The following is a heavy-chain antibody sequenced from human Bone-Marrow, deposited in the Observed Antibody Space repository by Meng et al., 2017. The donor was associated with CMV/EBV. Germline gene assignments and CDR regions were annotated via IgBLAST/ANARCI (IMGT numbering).Heavy chain of an antibody. J-gene: IGHJ4*02. V-gene: IGHV3-30*04. Sequence: GESLKISCAASGFTFSGYAMNWVRQAPGKGLEWVAVISYDGSNKYYADSVKGRFTISRDNSKNTLYLQMNSLRAEDTAVYYGANLETDYWGQGTLVTVSS. CDR3: ANLETDY. CDR1: GFTFSGYA. D-gene: IGHD1-1*01. CDR2: ISYDGSNK.